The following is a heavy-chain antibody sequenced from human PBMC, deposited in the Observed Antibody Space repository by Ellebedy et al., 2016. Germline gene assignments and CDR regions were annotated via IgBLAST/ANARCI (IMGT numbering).Heavy chain of an antibody. D-gene: IGHD3-10*01. CDR2: ISYDGSNK. CDR1: GFTFSSYA. CDR3: ARDPRRGYYGSGSYLADAFDI. V-gene: IGHV3-30-3*01. J-gene: IGHJ3*02. Sequence: GGSLRLSXAASGFTFSSYAMHWVRQAPGKGLEWVAVISYDGSNKYYADSVKGRFTISRDNSKNTLYLQMNSLRAEDTAVYYCARDPRRGYYGSGSYLADAFDIWGQGTMVTVSS.